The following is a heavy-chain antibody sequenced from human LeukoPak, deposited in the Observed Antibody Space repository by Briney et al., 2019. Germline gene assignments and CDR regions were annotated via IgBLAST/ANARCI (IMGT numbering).Heavy chain of an antibody. Sequence: GGSLRLSCAASGFTFSSYAMHWVRQAPGKGLEWVAVISYDGSNKYYADSVKGRFTISRDNSKNTLYLQMNSLRAEDTAVYYCARGGRGNLMIPKRFDYWGQGTLVTVSS. CDR2: ISYDGSNK. CDR3: ARGGRGNLMIPKRFDY. CDR1: GFTFSSYA. V-gene: IGHV3-30-3*01. J-gene: IGHJ4*02. D-gene: IGHD3-3*01.